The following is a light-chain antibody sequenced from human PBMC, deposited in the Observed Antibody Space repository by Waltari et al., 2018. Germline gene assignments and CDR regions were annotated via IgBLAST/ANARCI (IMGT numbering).Light chain of an antibody. V-gene: IGKV3-20*01. CDR3: QQYDGIVLT. CDR1: QTVSSIS. J-gene: IGKJ4*01. Sequence: LSCRASQTVSSISLSWYQQKPGQAPRLLIYGASTRATGIPDRFSGSGSGTDFTLTISRLEPEDFAVYYCQQYDGIVLTFGGGTKAEI. CDR2: GAS.